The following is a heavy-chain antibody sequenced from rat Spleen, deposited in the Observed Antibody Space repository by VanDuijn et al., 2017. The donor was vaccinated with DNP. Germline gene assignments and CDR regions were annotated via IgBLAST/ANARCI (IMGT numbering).Heavy chain of an antibody. D-gene: IGHD1-7*01. CDR1: GYSITSNYR. V-gene: IGHV3-3*01. J-gene: IGHJ2*01. Sequence: EVQFQESGPGLVKPSQSLSLTCSVTGYSITSNYRWNWIRKFPGNKLEWMGYINSAGSTNYNPSLKSRISITRDTSKNQFFLQVNSVTTEDTATYYCARYGSVALDYWGQGVMVTVSS. CDR3: ARYGSVALDY. CDR2: INSAGST.